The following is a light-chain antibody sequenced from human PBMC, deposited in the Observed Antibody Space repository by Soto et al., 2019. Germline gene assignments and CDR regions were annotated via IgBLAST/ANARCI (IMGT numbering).Light chain of an antibody. CDR2: AAS. Sequence: EIQMTQSPSSLSASVGDRVTITCRASQNINNYLNWYQQQPGKGPKLLIYAASNLQRGVPSRFRGSGSGTDFTLTINSLQPEDYATYYCQQSHTFPETFGQGTKVEIK. J-gene: IGKJ1*01. CDR3: QQSHTFPET. CDR1: QNINNY. V-gene: IGKV1-39*01.